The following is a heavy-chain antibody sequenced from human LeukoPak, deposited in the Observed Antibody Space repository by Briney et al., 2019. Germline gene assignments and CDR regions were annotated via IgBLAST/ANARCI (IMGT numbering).Heavy chain of an antibody. CDR3: ARSVIPGRWYFDL. D-gene: IGHD2-21*01. V-gene: IGHV3-30*09. CDR1: GFTFSPYP. Sequence: PGVSLRLSCAASGFTFSPYPFHWVRQAPGTALEGVAAISTDAYYNYHGDSVRGLFAISSDNYMNSLYLQLNGLRAEDTAVYYCARSVIPGRWYFDLWGRGTLVTVSS. J-gene: IGHJ2*01. CDR2: ISTDAYYN.